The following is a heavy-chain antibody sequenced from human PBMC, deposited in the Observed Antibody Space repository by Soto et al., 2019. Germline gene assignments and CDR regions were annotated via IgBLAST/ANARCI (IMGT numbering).Heavy chain of an antibody. CDR2: IDWDDDK. CDR1: GFSLSTSGMC. CDR3: ERNRDGTRDYYGMDV. Sequence: ESGPAGAPTQTLTLTCTFSGFSLSTSGMCVSWIRQPPGKALEWLALIDWDDDKYYSTSLKTRLTISKDTSKNQVVLTMTNMDPVDTATYYCERNRDGTRDYYGMDVWGQGTTAPVSS. D-gene: IGHD6-13*01. J-gene: IGHJ6*02. V-gene: IGHV2-70*01.